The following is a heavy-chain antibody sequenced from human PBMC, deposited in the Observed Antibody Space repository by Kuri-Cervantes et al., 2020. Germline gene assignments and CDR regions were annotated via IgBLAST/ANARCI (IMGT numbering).Heavy chain of an antibody. V-gene: IGHV3-9*01. J-gene: IGHJ4*02. CDR1: GFTFDDYA. Sequence: SLKISCAASGFTFDDYAMHWVRQVPGKGLEWVSGISWNSGSIGYADSVKGRFTISRDNAKNSLYLQMNSLRAEDTALYYCAKGVGWLRRWGQGTLVTVSS. D-gene: IGHD5-12*01. CDR2: ISWNSGSI. CDR3: AKGVGWLRR.